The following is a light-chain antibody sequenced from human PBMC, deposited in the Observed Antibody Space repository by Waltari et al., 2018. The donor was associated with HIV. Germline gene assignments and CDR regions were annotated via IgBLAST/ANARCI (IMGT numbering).Light chain of an antibody. J-gene: IGLJ3*02. CDR2: DNT. Sequence: QSVLTPPPSVSAAPGQKVTISCSRSSSNIGNDDAPCYQHVPGAAPRLLIYDNTKRPSGIPDRFSGSKSGTSATLAITGLQTGDEADYYCGTWDRTLGGGVFGGGTKLTVL. V-gene: IGLV1-51*01. CDR3: GTWDRTLGGGV. CDR1: SSNIGNDD.